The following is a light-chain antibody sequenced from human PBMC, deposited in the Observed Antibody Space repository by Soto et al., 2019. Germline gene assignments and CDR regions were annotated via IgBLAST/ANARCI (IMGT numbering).Light chain of an antibody. V-gene: IGKV3-20*01. CDR1: QSVTISY. Sequence: EVVLTQSPGTLSLSPGERATLSCRASQSVTISYLAWFQQKPGQAPRLLIYGARSRATGVPDRFSASGSGTDFSLTISSRQSEDVSVDYCQQYNNWPLSFGQGTKVDIK. CDR3: QQYNNWPLS. CDR2: GAR. J-gene: IGKJ1*01.